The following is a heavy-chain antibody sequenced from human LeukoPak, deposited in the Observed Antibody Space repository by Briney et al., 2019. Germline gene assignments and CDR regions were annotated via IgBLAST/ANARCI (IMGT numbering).Heavy chain of an antibody. J-gene: IGHJ5*02. CDR3: ARELTTFGGVIVIPSGWFDP. D-gene: IGHD3-16*02. CDR1: GGSISSYY. Sequence: SETLSLTCTVSGGSISSYYWSWIRQPPGKGLEWIGYIYYSGSTNYNPSLTSRVTISVDTSKNQFSLKLSSVTAADTAVYYCARELTTFGGVIVIPSGWFDPWGQGTLVTVSS. V-gene: IGHV4-59*01. CDR2: IYYSGST.